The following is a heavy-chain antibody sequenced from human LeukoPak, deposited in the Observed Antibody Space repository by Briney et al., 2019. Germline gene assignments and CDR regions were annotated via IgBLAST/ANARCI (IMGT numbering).Heavy chain of an antibody. CDR2: IYCSGST. CDR3: ARGIFNYYDSSGYYDFYYYYYMDV. J-gene: IGHJ6*03. V-gene: IGHV4-59*01. Sequence: SETLSLTCTVSGGSISSYYWSWIRQPPGKGLEWIGYIYCSGSTNYNPSLKSRVTISVDTSKNQFSLTLSSVTAADTAVYYCARGIFNYYDSSGYYDFYYYYYMDVWGKGTTVTVSS. CDR1: GGSISSYY. D-gene: IGHD3-22*01.